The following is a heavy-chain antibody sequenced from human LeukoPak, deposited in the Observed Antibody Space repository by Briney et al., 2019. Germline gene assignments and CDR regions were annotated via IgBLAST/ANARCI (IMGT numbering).Heavy chain of an antibody. D-gene: IGHD6-13*01. CDR2: IWYDGSYK. J-gene: IGHJ4*02. V-gene: IGHV3-33*08. CDR3: ARDVGAAAATGYYFDY. CDR1: GFNFRSHG. Sequence: PGGSLTLSRAASGFNFRSHGMHWGRQAPGKGLELVAVIWYDGSYKYYADSVKGRFTISRDNSKNTLYLQMNSLRGEDTAVYYCARDVGAAAATGYYFDYWGQGTLVTVSS.